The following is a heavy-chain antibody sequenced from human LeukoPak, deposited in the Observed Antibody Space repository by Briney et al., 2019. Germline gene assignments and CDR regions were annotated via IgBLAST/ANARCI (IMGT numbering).Heavy chain of an antibody. CDR1: GYTFTSYE. D-gene: IGHD3-22*01. CDR3: ARGLTNTYYYDSSGSDFDY. Sequence: ASVKVSCKASGYTFTSYEINWVRQATGQRLEWMGWMNPKTGNTGYAQKFQGRVTMTRNTSISTAYMELSTLRYEDTAFYYCARGLTNTYYYDSSGSDFDYWGQGTLVTVSS. CDR2: MNPKTGNT. J-gene: IGHJ4*02. V-gene: IGHV1-8*01.